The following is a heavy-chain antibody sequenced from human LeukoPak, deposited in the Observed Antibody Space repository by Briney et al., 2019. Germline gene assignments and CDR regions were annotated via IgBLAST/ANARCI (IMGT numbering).Heavy chain of an antibody. V-gene: IGHV4-59*08. J-gene: IGHJ3*02. Sequence: SETLSLTCSVSGGSISRHYWSWIRQPPGKGLEWIGYISYSGSTRHNPSFQSRVTISLDTSKTHFSLKLTSVTAADTAMYYCPRLLNNDNAGDPETFDMWGPGTMVTVSA. CDR1: GGSISRHY. CDR3: PRLLNNDNAGDPETFDM. CDR2: ISYSGST. D-gene: IGHD4-17*01.